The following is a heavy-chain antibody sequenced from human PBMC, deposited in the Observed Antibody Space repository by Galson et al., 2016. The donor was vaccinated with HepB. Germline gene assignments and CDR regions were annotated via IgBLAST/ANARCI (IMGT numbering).Heavy chain of an antibody. CDR3: SRVAMAVAGNWYFDL. J-gene: IGHJ2*01. CDR1: GFTFADHP. V-gene: IGHV3-49*03. D-gene: IGHD6-19*01. Sequence: SLRLSCATSGFTFADHPVSWFRQAPGKGLEWVGFIRSKDYGATTAYAASVQGRFTISRGESEITAYLQMNGLKSEDTAIYYCSRVAMAVAGNWYFDLWGRGTLVTVSS. CDR2: IRSKDYGATT.